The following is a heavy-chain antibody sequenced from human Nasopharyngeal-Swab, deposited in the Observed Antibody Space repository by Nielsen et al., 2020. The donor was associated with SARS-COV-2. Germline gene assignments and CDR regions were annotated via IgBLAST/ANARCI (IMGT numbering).Heavy chain of an antibody. D-gene: IGHD5-24*01. V-gene: IGHV1-2*02. CDR3: ATGLATIKAFDI. Sequence: ASVKVSCKASGYTFTGYYMHWVRQAPGQGLEWMGWINPNSGGTIYAQKFQGRVTMTEDTSTDTAYMELSSLRSEDTAVYYCATGLATIKAFDIWGQGTMVTVSS. CDR1: GYTFTGYY. J-gene: IGHJ3*02. CDR2: INPNSGGT.